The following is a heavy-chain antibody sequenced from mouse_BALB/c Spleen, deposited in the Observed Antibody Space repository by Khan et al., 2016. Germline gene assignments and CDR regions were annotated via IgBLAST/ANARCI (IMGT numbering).Heavy chain of an antibody. CDR1: GFSLTGYG. V-gene: IGHV2-6-7*01. CDR3: ARFDGYYDYFDY. CDR2: IWGDGRT. Sequence: QVQLKESGPGLVAPSQSLSITCTVSGFSLTGYGVNWVRQPPGKGLEWLGMIWGDGRTDYNSAPKSRLSISTDNSKSQVFLKMTSLQTDDTARYYCARFDGYYDYFDYWGQGTTLTVSS. D-gene: IGHD2-3*01. J-gene: IGHJ2*01.